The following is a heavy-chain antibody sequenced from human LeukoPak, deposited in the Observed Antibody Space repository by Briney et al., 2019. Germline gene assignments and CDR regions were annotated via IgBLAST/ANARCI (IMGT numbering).Heavy chain of an antibody. CDR3: ARAQSRGMDFDY. Sequence: PGGSLRLSCAASGFTFSSYAMSWVRQAPGKGLEWVSGISGSGSGGSTYYADSVKGRFTISRDNAKNTLYLQMNSLRAEDTAVYYCARAQSRGMDFDYWGQGTLVTVSS. CDR2: ISGSGSGGST. V-gene: IGHV3-23*01. CDR1: GFTFSSYA. J-gene: IGHJ4*02. D-gene: IGHD3-16*01.